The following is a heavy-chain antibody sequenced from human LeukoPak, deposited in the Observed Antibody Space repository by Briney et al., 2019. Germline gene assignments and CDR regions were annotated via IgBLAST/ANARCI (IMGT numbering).Heavy chain of an antibody. Sequence: GGSLRLSCAASGFTFSSYWMSWVRQAPGKGLEWVANIKEDGSRKYYVDSVKGRFTISRDNAKKSLYLEMNSLRAEDTAVYYCARDGVTSSVVYWGQGTLVTVSS. CDR2: IKEDGSRK. D-gene: IGHD2-21*02. CDR3: ARDGVTSSVVY. J-gene: IGHJ4*02. V-gene: IGHV3-7*01. CDR1: GFTFSSYW.